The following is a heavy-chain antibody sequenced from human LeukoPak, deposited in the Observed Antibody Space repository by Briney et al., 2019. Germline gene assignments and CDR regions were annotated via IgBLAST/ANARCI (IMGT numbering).Heavy chain of an antibody. CDR2: IYPGDSDT. Sequence: GESLKISCKGSGYIFTSYWIGWVRQMPGKGLEWMGIIYPGDSDTRYSPSFQGQVTISADKSISTAYLQWSSLKASDTAMYYCARQDYGDYGEYYFDYWGQGTLVTVSS. V-gene: IGHV5-51*01. J-gene: IGHJ4*02. CDR3: ARQDYGDYGEYYFDY. CDR1: GYIFTSYW. D-gene: IGHD4-17*01.